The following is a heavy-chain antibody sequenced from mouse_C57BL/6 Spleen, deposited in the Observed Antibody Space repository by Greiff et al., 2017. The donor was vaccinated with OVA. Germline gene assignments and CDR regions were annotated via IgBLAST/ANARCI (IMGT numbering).Heavy chain of an antibody. J-gene: IGHJ4*01. D-gene: IGHD2-3*01. CDR2: IYPGSGST. Sequence: QVQLQQPGAELVKPGASVKMSCKASGYTFTSYWITWVKQRPGQGLEWIGDIYPGSGSTNYNEKFKSKATMTVDTSSSTAYMQLSILTSEDSAVYYCASLYEGYYDAMDYWGQGTSVTVSS. CDR3: ASLYEGYYDAMDY. CDR1: GYTFTSYW. V-gene: IGHV1-55*01.